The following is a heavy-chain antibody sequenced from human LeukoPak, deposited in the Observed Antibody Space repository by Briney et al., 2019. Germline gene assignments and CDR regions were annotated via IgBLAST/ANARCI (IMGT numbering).Heavy chain of an antibody. Sequence: SETLSLTCTVAGGSISTYYWSWIRQPAGKGLEWIGRMYTSGSTNYNPSLKSRVTMSVDTSKNQFSLRLSSVTAADTAVYYCAREVSSTWSGYYFYYMDVWGKGTTVTVSS. J-gene: IGHJ6*03. CDR3: AREVSSTWSGYYFYYMDV. V-gene: IGHV4-4*07. CDR2: MYTSGST. D-gene: IGHD6-13*01. CDR1: GGSISTYY.